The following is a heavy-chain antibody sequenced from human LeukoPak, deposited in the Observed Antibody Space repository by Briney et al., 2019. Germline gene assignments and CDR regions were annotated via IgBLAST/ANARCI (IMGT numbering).Heavy chain of an antibody. V-gene: IGHV1-69*04. CDR1: GGTFSSYA. CDR2: IIPILGIA. D-gene: IGHD4-23*01. CDR3: ARDGAEPDYGGNFPLGY. Sequence: SVKVSCKASGGTFSSYAISWVRQAPGQGLEWMGRIIPILGIANYAQKFQGRVTITADKSTSTAYMELSSLRSEDTAVYYCARDGAEPDYGGNFPLGYWGQGTLVTVSS. J-gene: IGHJ4*02.